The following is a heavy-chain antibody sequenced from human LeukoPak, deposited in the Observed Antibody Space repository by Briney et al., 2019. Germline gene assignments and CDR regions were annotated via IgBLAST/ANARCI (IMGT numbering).Heavy chain of an antibody. D-gene: IGHD3-3*01. V-gene: IGHV3-23*01. Sequence: GGSLRLSCAASGFTFSSYAMSWVRQAPGKGLEWVSAISGSGGSTYYADSVKGRFTISRDNSKNTLYLQMNSLRAEDTAVYYCANGKFPGLRFLEWGGAFDIWGQGTMVTVSS. CDR1: GFTFSSYA. CDR3: ANGKFPGLRFLEWGGAFDI. CDR2: ISGSGGST. J-gene: IGHJ3*02.